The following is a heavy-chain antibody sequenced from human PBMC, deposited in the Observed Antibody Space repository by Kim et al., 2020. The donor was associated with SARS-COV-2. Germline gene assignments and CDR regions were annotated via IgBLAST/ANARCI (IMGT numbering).Heavy chain of an antibody. J-gene: IGHJ4*02. V-gene: IGHV3-30-3*01. CDR2: ISYDGSNK. CDR3: ARDEWAAAGSLSDY. CDR1: GFTFSSYA. D-gene: IGHD6-13*01. Sequence: GGSLRLSCAASGFTFSSYAMHWVRQAPGKGLEWVAVISYDGSNKYYADSVKGRFTISRDNSKNTLYLQMNSLRAEDTAVYYCARDEWAAAGSLSDYWGQGTLVTVSS.